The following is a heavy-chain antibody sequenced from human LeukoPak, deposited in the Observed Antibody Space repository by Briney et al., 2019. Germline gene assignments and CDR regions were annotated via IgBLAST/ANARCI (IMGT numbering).Heavy chain of an antibody. V-gene: IGHV3-9*01. Sequence: PGRSLRLSCAASGFTFDDYAMHWVRQAPGKGLEWVSGINWNSGSIDYADSVKGRFTMSRDNAKNSLYLQMNSLRAEDTAVYYCAKDGSTSGLQRHFHYWGQGTLVTVSS. CDR2: INWNSGSI. J-gene: IGHJ4*02. D-gene: IGHD3-10*01. CDR3: AKDGSTSGLQRHFHY. CDR1: GFTFDDYA.